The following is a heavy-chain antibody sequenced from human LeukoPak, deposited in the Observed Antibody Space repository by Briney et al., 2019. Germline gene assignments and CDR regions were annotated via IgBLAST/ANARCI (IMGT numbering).Heavy chain of an antibody. D-gene: IGHD3-9*01. J-gene: IGHJ4*02. CDR2: IKQDGSEK. CDR1: GFTFSSYW. CDR3: AGGTGFIIKD. V-gene: IGHV3-7*03. Sequence: GGSLRLSCAASGFTFSSYWMSWVRQAPGKGLERVANIKQDGSEKNYVDSVKGRFTISRDNAKNSLYLQMNNLRVEDTAMYYCAGGTGFIIKDWGQGTLVTVSS.